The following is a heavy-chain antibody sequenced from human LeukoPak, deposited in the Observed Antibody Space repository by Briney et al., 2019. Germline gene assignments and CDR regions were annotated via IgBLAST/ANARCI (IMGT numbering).Heavy chain of an antibody. Sequence: GESLKISCKGSGYSFTGYWIGWVRQMPGKGLGWMGIIYPGDSDTKYSPSFQGQVTISADKSINTAYLQWSSLKASDTAIYYCARGRWGIFISNSFDIWGQGTMVTVSS. CDR2: IYPGDSDT. V-gene: IGHV5-51*01. CDR3: ARGRWGIFISNSFDI. D-gene: IGHD3-3*02. CDR1: GYSFTGYW. J-gene: IGHJ3*02.